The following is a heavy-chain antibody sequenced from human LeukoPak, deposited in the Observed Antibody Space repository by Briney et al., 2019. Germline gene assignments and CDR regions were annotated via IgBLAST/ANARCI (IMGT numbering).Heavy chain of an antibody. CDR3: AADLTTTWGDNFDY. D-gene: IGHD4-17*01. Sequence: GGSLRLSCTASGFTFSSYEMNWVRQAPGKGLEWVANIKQDGSEKYYVDSVKGRFTISRDNAKNSLYLQMNSLRAEDTAVYYCAADLTTTWGDNFDYWGQGTLVTVSS. J-gene: IGHJ4*02. CDR2: IKQDGSEK. V-gene: IGHV3-7*01. CDR1: GFTFSSYE.